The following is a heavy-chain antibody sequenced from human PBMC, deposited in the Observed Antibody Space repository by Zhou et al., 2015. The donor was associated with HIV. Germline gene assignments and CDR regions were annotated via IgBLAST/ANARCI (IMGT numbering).Heavy chain of an antibody. CDR2: IIPIFGTA. CDR1: GGTFSSYA. Sequence: QVQLVQSGAEVKKPGSSVKVSCKASGGTFSSYAITWVRQAPGQGLEWMGGIIPIFGTARYAQKFQGRVTITADRSTSTAYMELRSLRSEDTAVYYCARDKLAYDSSGYYLPGGWYFDLWGRGTLVTVSS. J-gene: IGHJ2*01. V-gene: IGHV1-69*06. CDR3: ARDKLAYDSSGYYLPGGWYFDL. D-gene: IGHD3-22*01.